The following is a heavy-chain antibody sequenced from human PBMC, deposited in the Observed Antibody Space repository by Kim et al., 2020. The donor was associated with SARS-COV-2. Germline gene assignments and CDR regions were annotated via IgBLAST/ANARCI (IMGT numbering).Heavy chain of an antibody. D-gene: IGHD3-22*01. Sequence: SVKVSCKASGGTFSSYAISWVRQAPGQGLEWMGGIILIFGTANYAQKFQGRVTITADESTSTAYMELSSLRSEDTAVYYCARGGSSGYGYYYYGMDVWGQGTTVTVSS. CDR2: IILIFGTA. CDR3: ARGGSSGYGYYYYGMDV. CDR1: GGTFSSYA. V-gene: IGHV1-69*13. J-gene: IGHJ6*02.